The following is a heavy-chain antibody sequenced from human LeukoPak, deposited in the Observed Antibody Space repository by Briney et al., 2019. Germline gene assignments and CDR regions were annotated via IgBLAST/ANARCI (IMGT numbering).Heavy chain of an antibody. Sequence: PSETLSLTCTVSGGSISSYYWSWIRQPPGKGLEWIGRIYTSGSTNYNPSLKSRVTISVDTSKNQFSLKLSSVTAADTAVYYCARVGDSGSFWYFDLWGRGTLVTVSS. CDR3: ARVGDSGSFWYFDL. J-gene: IGHJ2*01. V-gene: IGHV4-4*08. CDR2: IYTSGST. CDR1: GGSISSYY. D-gene: IGHD1-26*01.